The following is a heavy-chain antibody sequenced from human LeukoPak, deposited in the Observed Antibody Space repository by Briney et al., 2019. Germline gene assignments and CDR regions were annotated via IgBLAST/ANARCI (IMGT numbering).Heavy chain of an antibody. Sequence: SETLSLTCAVYGGSFSGYYWSWIRQPPGKGLEWIGEINHSGSTNYNPSLKSRVTISVDTSKNQSSLKLSSVTAADTAVYYCARGWSSRYAFDIWGQGTMVTVSS. V-gene: IGHV4-34*01. CDR1: GGSFSGYY. CDR3: ARGWSSRYAFDI. CDR2: INHSGST. D-gene: IGHD6-13*01. J-gene: IGHJ3*02.